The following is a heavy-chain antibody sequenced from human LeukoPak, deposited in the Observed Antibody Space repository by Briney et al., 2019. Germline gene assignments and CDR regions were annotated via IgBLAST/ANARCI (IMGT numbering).Heavy chain of an antibody. CDR1: GGSISSSSYY. J-gene: IGHJ4*02. D-gene: IGHD1-26*01. CDR2: IYYSGST. V-gene: IGHV4-39*07. Sequence: SETLSLTCTVSGGSISSSSYYWGWIRQPPGKGLEWIGSIYYSGSTYYNPSLKSRVTISVDTSKNQFSLKLSSVTAADTAVYYCARELLEDYWGQGTLVTVSS. CDR3: ARELLEDY.